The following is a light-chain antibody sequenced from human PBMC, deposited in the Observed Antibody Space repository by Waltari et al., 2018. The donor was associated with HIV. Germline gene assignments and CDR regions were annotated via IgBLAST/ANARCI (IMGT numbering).Light chain of an antibody. Sequence: QSVLTQPPSASGTPGQRVTISCSGSSSNIGRHSVYWYQQLPGTAPPLLIYTNVQRPSGGADSCSGCKSCTAAALAITGLQSNDEADYYYAGWDASLIGVLFGGGTKLTVL. J-gene: IGLJ2*01. CDR3: AGWDASLIGVL. CDR1: SSNIGRHS. CDR2: TNV. V-gene: IGLV1-44*01.